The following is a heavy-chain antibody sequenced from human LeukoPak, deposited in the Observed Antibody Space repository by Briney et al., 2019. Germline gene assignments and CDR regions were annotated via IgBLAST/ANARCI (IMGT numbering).Heavy chain of an antibody. J-gene: IGHJ3*02. D-gene: IGHD7-27*01. Sequence: GRSLRLSCAASGFTFSSYGMHWVRQAPGKGLEWVAVIWYGGSNKYYADSVKGRFTISRDNSKNTLYLQMNSLRAEDTAVYYCAKEDWGGAFDIWGQGTMVTVSS. V-gene: IGHV3-30*18. CDR2: IWYGGSNK. CDR1: GFTFSSYG. CDR3: AKEDWGGAFDI.